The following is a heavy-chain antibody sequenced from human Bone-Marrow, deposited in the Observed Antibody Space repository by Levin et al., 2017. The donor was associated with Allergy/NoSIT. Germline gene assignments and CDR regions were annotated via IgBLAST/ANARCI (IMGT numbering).Heavy chain of an antibody. CDR3: ARVGYYDSSGKGGLDY. J-gene: IGHJ4*02. D-gene: IGHD3-22*01. CDR1: GFTVSSNY. V-gene: IGHV3-66*01. CDR2: IYSGGST. Sequence: GGSLRLSCAASGFTVSSNYMSWVRQAPGKGLEWVSVIYSGGSTYYADSVKGRFTISRDNSKNTLYLQMNSLRAEDTAVYYCARVGYYDSSGKGGLDYWGQGTLVTVSS.